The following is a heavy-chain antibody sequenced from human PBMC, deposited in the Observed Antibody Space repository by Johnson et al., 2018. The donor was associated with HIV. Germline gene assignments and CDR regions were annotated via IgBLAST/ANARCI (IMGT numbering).Heavy chain of an antibody. CDR3: ATTPWAYYGGNSVTHDAFDI. CDR2: VKSKTDGGTT. J-gene: IGHJ3*02. V-gene: IGHV3-15*01. D-gene: IGHD4-23*01. Sequence: VQLVESGGGLVKPGGSLRLSCAASGFTFSDAWMNWVRQAPGKGLEWVGRVKSKTDGGTTDYAAPVKGRFTISRDASKNTLYLQMNSLRAEDKAVYYCATTPWAYYGGNSVTHDAFDIWGQGTMVTVSS. CDR1: GFTFSDAW.